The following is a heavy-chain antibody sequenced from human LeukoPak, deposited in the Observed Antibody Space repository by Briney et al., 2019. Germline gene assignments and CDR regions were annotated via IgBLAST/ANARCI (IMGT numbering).Heavy chain of an antibody. CDR2: IYYSGNT. J-gene: IGHJ4*02. D-gene: IGHD5-18*01. CDR1: GDSISYYY. V-gene: IGHV4-59*01. Sequence: PSETLSLTCTVSGDSISYYYWSWIRQPPGKGLEWIGKIYYSGNTNYNPSLKSRVTISVDTSKNQFSLKLSSVTAADTAVYYCARVRGYSYYSSDFDYWGQGTLVTVSS. CDR3: ARVRGYSYYSSDFDY.